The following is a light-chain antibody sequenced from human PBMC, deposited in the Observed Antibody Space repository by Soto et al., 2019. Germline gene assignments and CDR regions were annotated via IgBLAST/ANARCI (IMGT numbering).Light chain of an antibody. CDR1: QTVDSSY. Sequence: EIVLTQSPGTLSLSPGERATLSCRASQTVDSSYLAWYQQRPGQAPRLLIYTSGTRATGIPDRFSGSGSGTEFTLTISRLEPEDFAVYFCQQYGSKPRTFGQGTKLEIK. CDR2: TSG. V-gene: IGKV3-20*01. CDR3: QQYGSKPRT. J-gene: IGKJ2*01.